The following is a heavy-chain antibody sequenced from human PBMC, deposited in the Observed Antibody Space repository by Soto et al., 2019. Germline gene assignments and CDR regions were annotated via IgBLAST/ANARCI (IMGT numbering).Heavy chain of an antibody. D-gene: IGHD5-12*01. CDR1: GFTFSDHY. V-gene: IGHV3-72*01. CDR2: MRNKANSHTT. CDR3: ASGNRGLNYWLDS. Sequence: EVQLVESGGGLVQPGGSLRLSCAASGFTFSDHYVDWVRQAPGKGLEWVGRMRNKANSHTTEYAASVKGRFSISGDDSKNSVYLQMSSLKTEDTAVYYCASGNRGLNYWLDSCGQGTLVTVSS. J-gene: IGHJ5*01.